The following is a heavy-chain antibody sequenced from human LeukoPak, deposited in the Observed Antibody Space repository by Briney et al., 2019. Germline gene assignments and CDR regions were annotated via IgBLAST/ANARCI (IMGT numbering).Heavy chain of an antibody. Sequence: GGSLRLSCAVSGVTFSSYSMNWVRQAPGKGLVWVSRIASDGSSTTYADSVKGRFSISRDNAKNTLYLQMNSLRVEDTAVYYCARGRPHGNDYWGQGTLVTVSS. J-gene: IGHJ4*02. CDR3: ARGRPHGNDY. D-gene: IGHD4-23*01. V-gene: IGHV3-74*01. CDR1: GVTFSSYS. CDR2: IASDGSST.